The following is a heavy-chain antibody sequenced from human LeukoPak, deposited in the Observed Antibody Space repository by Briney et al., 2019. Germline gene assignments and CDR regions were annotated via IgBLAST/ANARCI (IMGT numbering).Heavy chain of an antibody. CDR2: ISGSGDTS. V-gene: IGHV3-23*01. CDR1: GFIFTNYA. D-gene: IGHD4-17*01. CDR3: VNIGSYGDYTVDS. J-gene: IGHJ4*02. Sequence: PGGSLRLSCAASGFIFTNYAMSWVRQAPGKGLEWVSAISGSGDTSYFADSVKGRFSISKDISQNAVFLLLSSLRAEDTAIYYCVNIGSYGDYTVDSWGQGTLVTVSS.